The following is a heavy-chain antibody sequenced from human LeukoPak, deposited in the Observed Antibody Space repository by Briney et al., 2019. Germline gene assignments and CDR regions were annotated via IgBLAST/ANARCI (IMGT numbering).Heavy chain of an antibody. Sequence: SETLSLTCTVSGDSISSSSYYWGWIRQPPGKVLEWIGSIYYSGSTYYNPSLKSRVTISVDTSKNQFSLKLSSVTAADTAIYYCARGLASGYPPIPFDYWGQGTQVTVSS. D-gene: IGHD3-3*01. CDR1: GDSISSSSYY. CDR3: ARGLASGYPPIPFDY. J-gene: IGHJ4*02. V-gene: IGHV4-39*07. CDR2: IYYSGST.